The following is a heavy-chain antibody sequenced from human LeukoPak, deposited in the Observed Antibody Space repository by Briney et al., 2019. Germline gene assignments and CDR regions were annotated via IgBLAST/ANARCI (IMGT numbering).Heavy chain of an antibody. Sequence: SETLSLTCAVYGGSFSGYYWSWIRQPPGKGLEWIGEINHSGSTNYNPSLKSRVTISVDTSKNQFSLKLSSVTAADTAVYYCARDPLNSSGWYKVPYDSFDIWGQGTMATVSS. J-gene: IGHJ3*02. V-gene: IGHV4-34*01. D-gene: IGHD6-19*01. CDR2: INHSGST. CDR3: ARDPLNSSGWYKVPYDSFDI. CDR1: GGSFSGYY.